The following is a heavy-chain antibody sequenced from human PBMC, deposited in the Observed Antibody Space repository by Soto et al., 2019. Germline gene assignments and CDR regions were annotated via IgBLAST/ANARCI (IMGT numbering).Heavy chain of an antibody. CDR3: ARYSADTAMGYGMDV. J-gene: IGHJ6*02. V-gene: IGHV3-48*02. CDR2: ISSSSSTI. CDR1: GFTFSSYS. D-gene: IGHD5-18*01. Sequence: EVQLVESGGGLVQPGGSLRLSCAASGFTFSSYSMNWVRQAPGQGLEWVSYISSSSSTIYYADSVKGRFTISRDNAKNSLYLQMNSLRDEVTAVYYCARYSADTAMGYGMDVWGQGATVTVSS.